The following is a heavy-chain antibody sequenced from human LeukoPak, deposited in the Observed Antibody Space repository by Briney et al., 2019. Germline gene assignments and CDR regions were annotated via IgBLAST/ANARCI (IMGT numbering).Heavy chain of an antibody. Sequence: SETLSLTCTVSGGSISSGSYYWSWIRQPAGKGLEWIVRIYTSGSTNYNPSLRSRVTISVDTSKNQFSLKLSSVTAADTAVYYCARDRVVVTAISAFDIWGQGTMVTVSS. CDR1: GGSISSGSYY. D-gene: IGHD2-21*02. V-gene: IGHV4-61*02. CDR3: ARDRVVVTAISAFDI. CDR2: IYTSGST. J-gene: IGHJ3*02.